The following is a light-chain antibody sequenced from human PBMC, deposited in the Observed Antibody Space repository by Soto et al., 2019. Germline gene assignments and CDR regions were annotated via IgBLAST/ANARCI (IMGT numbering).Light chain of an antibody. Sequence: EIVLTQSPATLSLSPGERATLSCRASQSVSSYLAWYQQKPGQAPRLLIYDASNRATGIPARFSGSGSGTDCTLAISGLEPEDFAVYYCQQRSNWPPWTFGQGTKVEIK. J-gene: IGKJ1*01. V-gene: IGKV3-11*01. CDR2: DAS. CDR1: QSVSSY. CDR3: QQRSNWPPWT.